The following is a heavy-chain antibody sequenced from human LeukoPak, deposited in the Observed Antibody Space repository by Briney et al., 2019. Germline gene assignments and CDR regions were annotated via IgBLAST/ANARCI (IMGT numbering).Heavy chain of an antibody. CDR2: INHSGST. V-gene: IGHV4-39*07. D-gene: IGHD1-26*01. J-gene: IGHJ2*01. CDR3: ARVVGATVTRHYWYFDL. CDR1: GGSISSNSYY. Sequence: SSETLSLTCTVSGGSISSNSYYWGWIRQPAGKGLEWIGEINHSGSTNYNPSLKSRVTISVDTSKNQFSLKLSSVTAADTAVYYCARVVGATVTRHYWYFDLWGRGTLVTVSS.